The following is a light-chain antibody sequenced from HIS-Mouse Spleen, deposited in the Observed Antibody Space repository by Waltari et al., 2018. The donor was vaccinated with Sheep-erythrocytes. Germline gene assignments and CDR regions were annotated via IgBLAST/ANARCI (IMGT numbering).Light chain of an antibody. CDR3: QSADSSGTRV. Sequence: SYELTQPPSVSVSPGQTDRITCSGDACPKQYAYWYQQKPGQAPVLVIYKDSERPSGLPERFAGSSSGTTVTLTISGVQAEDEADYYCQSADSSGTRVFGGGTKLTVL. CDR1: ACPKQY. CDR2: KDS. V-gene: IGLV3-25*03. J-gene: IGLJ3*02.